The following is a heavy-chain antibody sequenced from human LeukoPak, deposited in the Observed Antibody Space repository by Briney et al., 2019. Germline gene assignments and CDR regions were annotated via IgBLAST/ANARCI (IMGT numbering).Heavy chain of an antibody. CDR3: ARLWGANTLDP. J-gene: IGHJ5*02. D-gene: IGHD3-16*01. V-gene: IGHV3-21*01. CDR2: ISNTGSYR. CDR1: GFTFSSYN. Sequence: GGSLRLSCAASGFTFSSYNMNWVRQAPGKGLEWVSSISNTGSYRYYGDSVKGRFTISRDNGKESLHLQMNSLRAEDTAVYYCARLWGANTLDPWGLGTLVTVSS.